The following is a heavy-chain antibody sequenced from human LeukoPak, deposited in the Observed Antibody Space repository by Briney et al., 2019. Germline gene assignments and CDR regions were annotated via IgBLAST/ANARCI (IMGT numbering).Heavy chain of an antibody. Sequence: ASVKVSCKASGYTFTSYDIIWVRQATGQGLEWMGWVNPNSGNTGYAQKFQGRVTMPRNTSISTAYMELSSLRSEDTAVYYCARGFYGRYSTWFDPWGQGTLVTVSS. D-gene: IGHD1-26*01. V-gene: IGHV1-8*01. CDR1: GYTFTSYD. J-gene: IGHJ5*02. CDR2: VNPNSGNT. CDR3: ARGFYGRYSTWFDP.